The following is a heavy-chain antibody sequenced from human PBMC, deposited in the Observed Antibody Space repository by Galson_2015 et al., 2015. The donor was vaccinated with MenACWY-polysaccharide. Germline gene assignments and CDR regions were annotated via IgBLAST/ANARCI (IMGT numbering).Heavy chain of an antibody. J-gene: IGHJ6*02. CDR3: ARNNYAGLRGYYYGMDV. CDR2: IYPGDSDT. V-gene: IGHV5-51*01. D-gene: IGHD5-12*01. Sequence: QSGAEVKKPGESLKISCEGSGYSFTSYWIAWVRQMPGKGLEWMGIIYPGDSDTRYSPPFQGQVTISADKSISTAYLQWSSLKASDTAMYYCARNNYAGLRGYYYGMDVWGQGTTVTVSS. CDR1: GYSFTSYW.